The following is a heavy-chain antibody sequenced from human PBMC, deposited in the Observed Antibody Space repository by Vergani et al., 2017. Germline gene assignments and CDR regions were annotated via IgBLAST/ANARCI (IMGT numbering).Heavy chain of an antibody. V-gene: IGHV3-7*01. D-gene: IGHD3-9*01. CDR2: IKQDGSEK. CDR3: ARDGEGSLRYFDWLSRFDY. CDR1: GFTFSSYW. Sequence: EVQLVESGGGLVQPGGSLRLSCAASGFTFSSYWMSWVRQAPGKGLEWVANIKQDGSEKYYVDSVKGRFTISRDNAKNSLYLQMNSLRAEGTAVYYCARDGEGSLRYFDWLSRFDYWGQGTLVTVSS. J-gene: IGHJ4*02.